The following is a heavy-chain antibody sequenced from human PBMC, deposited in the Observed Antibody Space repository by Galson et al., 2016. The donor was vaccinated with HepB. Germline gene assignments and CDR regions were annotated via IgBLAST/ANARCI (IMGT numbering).Heavy chain of an antibody. D-gene: IGHD5-12*01. J-gene: IGHJ4*02. CDR2: ISYDGSNK. CDR3: AQDSGYDGGAFEY. Sequence: SLRLSCAASGFTFSIYVMHWVRQAPGKGLGRVAVISYDGSNKYYAGSVKGRFTISRDNSKNTLYLQMNSLRAEETAVYYCAQDSGYDGGAFEYWGQGTLVTVSS. V-gene: IGHV3-30*18. CDR1: GFTFSIYV.